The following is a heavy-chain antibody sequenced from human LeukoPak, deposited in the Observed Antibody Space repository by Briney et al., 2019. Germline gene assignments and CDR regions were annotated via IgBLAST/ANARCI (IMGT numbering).Heavy chain of an antibody. CDR2: IYPGDSDT. CDR3: ARPYGVRFDS. V-gene: IGHV5-51*01. Sequence: GESLKISCKVSGYSFTTNWIGWVGQMPGKGLEWMGIIYPGDSDTRYSPSFQGQVTISADKSISAAYLQWSSLKASDTAMYYCARPYGVRFDSWGQGTLVTVSS. CDR1: GYSFTTNW. J-gene: IGHJ4*02. D-gene: IGHD3-3*01.